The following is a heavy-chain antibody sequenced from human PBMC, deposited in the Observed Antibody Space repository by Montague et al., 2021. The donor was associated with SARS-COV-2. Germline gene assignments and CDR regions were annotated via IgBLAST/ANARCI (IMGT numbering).Heavy chain of an antibody. CDR3: ARGLMSGSYYLDLDY. V-gene: IGHV4-34*01. J-gene: IGHJ4*02. CDR2: INHTGST. D-gene: IGHD1-26*01. Sequence: SETLSLTCAVYGGSFSNKYWTWIRQPPGKGLEWIGEINHTGSTNYKPSLKRRVTISVDTSKNQFSLKVSSVTAADTAVYYCARGLMSGSYYLDLDYWGQGTLVTVSS. CDR1: GGSFSNKY.